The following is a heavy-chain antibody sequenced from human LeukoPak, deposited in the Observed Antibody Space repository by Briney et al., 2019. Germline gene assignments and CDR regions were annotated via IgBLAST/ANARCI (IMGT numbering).Heavy chain of an antibody. V-gene: IGHV3-74*01. Sequence: GGPLRLSCAASGFTFSYYWMHWVRQAPGKGLVWVSRINSEGTSTSFADSVKGRFTVSRDNAKNTLYLQMNSLRPEDTAVYYCVRSYRDLTGYYNHFDYWGQGNLVTVSS. CDR1: GFTFSYYW. CDR3: VRSYRDLTGYYNHFDY. CDR2: INSEGTST. D-gene: IGHD3-9*01. J-gene: IGHJ4*02.